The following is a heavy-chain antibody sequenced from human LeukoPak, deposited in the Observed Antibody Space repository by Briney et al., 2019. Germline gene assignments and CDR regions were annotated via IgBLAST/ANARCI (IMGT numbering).Heavy chain of an antibody. V-gene: IGHV3-21*01. J-gene: IGHJ5*02. Sequence: GGSLRLSCAASGFTFSSYSMNWVRQAPGKGLEWVSSISSSSSYIYYADSVKGRFTISRDNAKNSLYLQVNSLRAEDTAVCYCAREREDYDFWSGYSRVGWFDPWGQGTLVTVSS. CDR3: AREREDYDFWSGYSRVGWFDP. D-gene: IGHD3-3*01. CDR2: ISSSSSYI. CDR1: GFTFSSYS.